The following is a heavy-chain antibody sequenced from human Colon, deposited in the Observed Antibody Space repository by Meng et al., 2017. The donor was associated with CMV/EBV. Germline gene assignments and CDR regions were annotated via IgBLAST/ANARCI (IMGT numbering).Heavy chain of an antibody. CDR1: GKTIGRHE. CDR2: IWHSGSDG. J-gene: IGHJ4*02. Sequence: QVPRVGAGGGVVQPGAPPGLSCAASGKTIGRHELNWVRQSPCKGLEWVAFIWHSGSDGFYADSVKGRFTISRDNSKSTLYLEMNSLTVEDTAVYYCAKLASAFHAGDYWGQGILVTVSS. V-gene: IGHV3-30*02. D-gene: IGHD2/OR15-2a*01. CDR3: AKLASAFHAGDY.